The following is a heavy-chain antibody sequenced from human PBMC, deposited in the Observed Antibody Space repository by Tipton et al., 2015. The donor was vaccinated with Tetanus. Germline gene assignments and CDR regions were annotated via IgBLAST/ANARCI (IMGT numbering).Heavy chain of an antibody. J-gene: IGHJ5*02. V-gene: IGHV4-30-4*08. Sequence: SGGSITSDNHYWSWIRQTPGKGLEGIGYIYHRGSTYYNASLKSRLDISLDTSKNQFSLRLTSVTVADTAVYYCARGPGIASAGLWFDPWGQGTLVTVSS. CDR2: IYHRGST. CDR1: GGSITSDNHY. CDR3: ARGPGIASAGLWFDP. D-gene: IGHD6-13*01.